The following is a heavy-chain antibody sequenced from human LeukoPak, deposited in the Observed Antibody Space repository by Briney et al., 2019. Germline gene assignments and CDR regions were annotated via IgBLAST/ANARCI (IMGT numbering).Heavy chain of an antibody. D-gene: IGHD3-9*01. V-gene: IGHV4-4*09. CDR2: IYTSGST. J-gene: IGHJ4*02. CDR3: ARLRYDILTGDYYFDY. Sequence: SETLSLTCTVSGGPISSYYWSWIRQPPGKGLEWIGYIYTSGSTNYNPSLKSRVTISVDTSKNQFSLKLSSVTAADTVVYYCARLRYDILTGDYYFDYWGQGTLVTVSS. CDR1: GGPISSYY.